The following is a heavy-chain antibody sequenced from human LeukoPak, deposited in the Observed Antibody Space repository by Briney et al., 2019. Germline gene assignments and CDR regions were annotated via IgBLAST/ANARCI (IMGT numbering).Heavy chain of an antibody. CDR3: ARYSGSYHTYFDS. CDR1: GYTFSSYY. J-gene: IGHJ4*02. CDR2: INPSGGIT. Sequence: GASVKVSCTASGYTFSSYYIHWVRQAPGQGLEWMGIINPSGGITTYAQKFEGRVTMTRDTSTSTVDMKQSRLRSENTAVYYCARYSGSYHTYFDSWGQGTLVTVSS. D-gene: IGHD1-26*01. V-gene: IGHV1-46*01.